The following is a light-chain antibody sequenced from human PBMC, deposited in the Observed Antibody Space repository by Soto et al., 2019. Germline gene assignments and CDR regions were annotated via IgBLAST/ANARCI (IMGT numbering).Light chain of an antibody. J-gene: IGLJ1*01. Sequence: QSVLTQPPSASGSPGQSVTISCTGTKNDIGVYDFVSWYQHHPGKAPRLIIYEVVQRPSGVPDRFSGSKSGKTASLTVSGLQAADEGDYFCKSYAGSNTYVFGSGTKLTVL. CDR2: EVV. CDR1: KNDIGVYDF. CDR3: KSYAGSNTYV. V-gene: IGLV2-8*01.